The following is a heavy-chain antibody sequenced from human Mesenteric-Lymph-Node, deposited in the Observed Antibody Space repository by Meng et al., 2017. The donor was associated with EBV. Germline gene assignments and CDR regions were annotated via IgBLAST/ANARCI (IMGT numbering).Heavy chain of an antibody. V-gene: IGHV1-18*01. D-gene: IGHD5-24*01. J-gene: IGHJ4*02. CDR2: ISPYNGNT. Sequence: VQLLKTGAEVKKPGASVKVSCKASGYTFTNYGINWVRQAPGQGIEWMGGISPYNGNTYSAQKFQGRVTMTTDTSTDTAYIELRSLRSDDTAVYSCARDGSGDGYTFDYWDQGTLVTVSS. CDR3: ARDGSGDGYTFDY. CDR1: GYTFTNYG.